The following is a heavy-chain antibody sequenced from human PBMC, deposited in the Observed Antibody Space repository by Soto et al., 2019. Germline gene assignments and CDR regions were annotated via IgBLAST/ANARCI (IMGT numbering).Heavy chain of an antibody. Sequence: SETLSLTCTVSGGSINSNRYYWAWIRQPPGKGLEWIGSIFYTGSTYYNPSLKSRVTISVDRSKNQFSLKLSSVTAADTAVYYCAAGGGLPRYYWGQGTLVTVSS. CDR1: GGSINSNRYY. CDR3: AAGGGLPRYY. J-gene: IGHJ4*02. V-gene: IGHV4-39*07. CDR2: IFYTGST. D-gene: IGHD5-12*01.